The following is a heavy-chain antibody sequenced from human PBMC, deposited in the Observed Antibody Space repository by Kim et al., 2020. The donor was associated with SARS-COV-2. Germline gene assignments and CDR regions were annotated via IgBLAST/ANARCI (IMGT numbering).Heavy chain of an antibody. J-gene: IGHJ6*02. V-gene: IGHV3-15*01. CDR2: IKSKTDGGTT. D-gene: IGHD6-13*01. CDR1: GFTFSNAW. Sequence: GGSLRLSCAASGFTFSNAWMSWVRQAPGKGLEWVGRIKSKTDGGTTYYAAPVKGRFTISRDDSKNTLYLQMNSLKTEDTAVYYCTTGGIAAAGMVYYHYYGMDVWGQGTTVTVSS. CDR3: TTGGIAAAGMVYYHYYGMDV.